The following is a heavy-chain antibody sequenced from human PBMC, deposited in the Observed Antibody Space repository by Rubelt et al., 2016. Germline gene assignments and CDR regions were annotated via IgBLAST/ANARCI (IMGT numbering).Heavy chain of an antibody. CDR2: IYYGGDT. D-gene: IGHD6-25*01. CDR3: AAAFDY. CDR1: GGSISSSTYY. Sequence: GLVKPSETLSLTCAVSGGSISSSTYYWGWIRQPPGKGLEWIGSIYYGGDTYYNPSLKSRVTISVDTSKNQFSLKLNSVTAADTAMYYCAAAFDYWGQGTLVTVSS. J-gene: IGHJ4*02. V-gene: IGHV4-39*07.